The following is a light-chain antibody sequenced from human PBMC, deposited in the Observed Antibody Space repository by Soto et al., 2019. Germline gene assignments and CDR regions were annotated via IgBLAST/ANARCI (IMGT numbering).Light chain of an antibody. CDR1: SSDIGPYDY. Sequence: QYALTQPASVSGSPGQSITISCSGASSDIGPYDYVSWYQHHPGRAPKLLIYEVSNRPSGVSYRFSGSKSGNTASLTISGRQAEDEGDYYCTTFAPGRIYVLGSGTKLTVL. CDR2: EVS. J-gene: IGLJ1*01. CDR3: TTFAPGRIYV. V-gene: IGLV2-14*01.